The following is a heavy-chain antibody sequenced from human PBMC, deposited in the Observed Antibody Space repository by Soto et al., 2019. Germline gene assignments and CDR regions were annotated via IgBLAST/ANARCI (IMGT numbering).Heavy chain of an antibody. CDR3: AKFVRSCGGTTCYTRADV. CDR2: IYSSGST. J-gene: IGHJ6*02. D-gene: IGHD2-15*01. Sequence: PSETLSLTCSVSGGSVSSDTHYWRWIRQPPGKPLEWIGFIYSSGSTNYNPSLKSRVTMSVDTSKNQFSLRLRSVIVADTAVYHCAKFVRSCGGTTCYTRADVWGQGTTVTVSS. CDR1: GGSVSSDTHY. V-gene: IGHV4-61*01.